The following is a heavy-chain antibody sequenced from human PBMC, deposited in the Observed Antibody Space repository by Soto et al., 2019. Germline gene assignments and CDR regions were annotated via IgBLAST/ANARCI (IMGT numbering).Heavy chain of an antibody. CDR3: AIPEGEPRHLSDDGRSGCAALET. Sequence: QVQLQESGPGLVKPSRTLTLTCKASGGFVDSGGYYWTWMRHLPGQGREWVVYMRYSGSSYYNPSLESRVTVSFDTSKNNFSLNLSSVTAADTAVYSCAIPEGEPRHLSDDGRSGCAALETGGQGTMVTVAS. CDR1: GGFVDSGGYY. J-gene: IGHJ3*02. V-gene: IGHV4-31*03. CDR2: MRYSGSS. D-gene: IGHD1-1*01.